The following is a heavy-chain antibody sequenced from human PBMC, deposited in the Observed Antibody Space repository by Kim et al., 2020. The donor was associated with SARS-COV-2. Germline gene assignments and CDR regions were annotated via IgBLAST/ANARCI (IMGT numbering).Heavy chain of an antibody. J-gene: IGHJ4*02. D-gene: IGHD2-15*01. CDR2: IRSKANSYAT. V-gene: IGHV3-73*01. CDR3: TSLGPFCSGGSCYSPGDY. CDR1: GFTFSGSA. Sequence: GGSLRLSCAASGFTFSGSAMHWVRQASGKGLEWVGRIRSKANSYATAYAASVNGRFTISRDDSKNTAYLQMNSLKTEDTAVYYCTSLGPFCSGGSCYSPGDYWGQGTLVTVSS.